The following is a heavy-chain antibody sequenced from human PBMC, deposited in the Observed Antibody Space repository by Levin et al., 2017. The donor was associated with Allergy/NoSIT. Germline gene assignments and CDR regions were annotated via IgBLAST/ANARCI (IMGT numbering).Heavy chain of an antibody. CDR3: AHTAGYWFDP. CDR1: GFSLSTRGVG. CDR2: VFWDDGK. J-gene: IGHJ5*02. V-gene: IGHV2-5*02. Sequence: SGPTLVKPPQTLTLTCTFSGFSLSTRGVGVGWIRQPPGKALEWLTVVFWDDGKVYRPSLRNRLTITKDTPRNQVVLTMTNMEPLDTATYYCAHTAGYWFDPGGQGTLVTVSS.